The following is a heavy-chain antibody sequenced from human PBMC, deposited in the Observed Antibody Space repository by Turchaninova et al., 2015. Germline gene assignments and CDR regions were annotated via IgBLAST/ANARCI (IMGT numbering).Heavy chain of an antibody. CDR1: GFTFNSDG. V-gene: IGHV3-30*18. J-gene: IGHJ6*02. Sequence: QVQLVASGGGVVQPGRSLRCSWAASGFTFNSDGLHWVRQAPGKGLEWVAVISYEGTNKYYADSVKGRFTISRDNSKNTLYLQMNGLRADDTAVYYCAKDRFIWFGGAYGMDVWGHGTTVTVSS. CDR3: AKDRFIWFGGAYGMDV. D-gene: IGHD3-10*01. CDR2: ISYEGTNK.